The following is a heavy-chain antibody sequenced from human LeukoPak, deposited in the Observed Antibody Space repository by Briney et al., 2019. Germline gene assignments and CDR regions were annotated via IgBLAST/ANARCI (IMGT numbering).Heavy chain of an antibody. V-gene: IGHV2-70*01. CDR1: GFSLSTSGMC. J-gene: IGHJ4*02. CDR3: ARSLYYYDSSGYYYADFDY. Sequence: SGPALVKPTQTLTLTCTFSGFSLSTSGMCVSWIRQPPGKALEWLALIDWDDDKYYSTSLKTRLTISKDTSKNQVVLTMTNMDPVDTATYYCARSLYYYDSSGYYYADFDYWGQGTLVTVSS. CDR2: IDWDDDK. D-gene: IGHD3-22*01.